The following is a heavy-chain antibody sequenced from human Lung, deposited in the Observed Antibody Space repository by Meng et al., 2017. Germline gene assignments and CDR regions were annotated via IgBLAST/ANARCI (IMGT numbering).Heavy chain of an antibody. CDR1: GGSFSDYY. D-gene: IGHD4-11*01. J-gene: IGHJ4*02. Sequence: QLQLHRGGDGLLKPSETPSFTCVVSGGSFSDYYWSWIRQPPGKGLEWIGEINHSGSTNYNPSLESRATISVDTSQNNLSLKLSSVTAADSAVYYCARGPTTMAHDFDYWGQGTLVTVSS. V-gene: IGHV4-34*01. CDR2: INHSGST. CDR3: ARGPTTMAHDFDY.